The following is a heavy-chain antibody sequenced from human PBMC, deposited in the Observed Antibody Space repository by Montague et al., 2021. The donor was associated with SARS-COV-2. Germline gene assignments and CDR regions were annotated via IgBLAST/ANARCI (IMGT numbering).Heavy chain of an antibody. CDR2: ISYDGSNQ. D-gene: IGHD3-16*02. CDR1: GFTFSSYA. V-gene: IGHV3-30*04. CDR3: ARDNYDYVWGSYRYIY. J-gene: IGHJ4*02. Sequence: SLRLSCAASGFTFSSYALHWVRQAPGKGLEWVAVISYDGSNQYYSYSXXGLFTISRDNSKNTLYLQMNSLRAEDTAVYYCARDNYDYVWGSYRYIYWGQGTLVTVSS.